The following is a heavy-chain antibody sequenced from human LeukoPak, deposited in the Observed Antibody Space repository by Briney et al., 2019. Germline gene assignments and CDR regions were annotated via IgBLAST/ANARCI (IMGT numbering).Heavy chain of an antibody. CDR2: IIPIFGTA. V-gene: IGHV1-69*05. J-gene: IGHJ3*02. Sequence: GASVKVSCKASGGTFSSYAISWVRQAPRQGLEWMGGIIPIFGTANYAQKFQGRVTITTDESTSTAYMELSSLRSEDTAVYYCARDPGYYYGSSGHDAFDIWGQGTMVTVSS. CDR3: ARDPGYYYGSSGHDAFDI. D-gene: IGHD3-22*01. CDR1: GGTFSSYA.